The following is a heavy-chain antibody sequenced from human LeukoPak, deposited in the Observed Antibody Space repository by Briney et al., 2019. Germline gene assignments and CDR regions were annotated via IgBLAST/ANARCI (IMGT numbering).Heavy chain of an antibody. J-gene: IGHJ4*02. CDR2: IYYSGST. V-gene: IGHV4-59*08. D-gene: IGHD4-23*01. Sequence: PSETLSLTCTVSGGSISSYYWSWIRQPPGKGLEWIGYIYYSGSTNYNPSLKSRVTISVDTSKNQFSLKLSSVTAADTAVYYCASWGDHGGSFDYWGQGTLVTVSS. CDR3: ASWGDHGGSFDY. CDR1: GGSISSYY.